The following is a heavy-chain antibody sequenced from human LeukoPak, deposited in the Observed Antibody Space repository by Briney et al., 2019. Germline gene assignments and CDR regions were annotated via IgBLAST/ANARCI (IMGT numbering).Heavy chain of an antibody. CDR2: ISGSGGTT. V-gene: IGHV3-23*01. CDR1: GFTFSSYA. J-gene: IGHJ5*02. CDR3: ATVVAARQGTIDP. Sequence: QPGGSLRLSCAASGFTFSSYAMSWVRQAPGKGLEWVSAISGSGGTTYYADSVKGRFTISRDNSKSTLYVQMNSLRAEDTAVYYCATVVAARQGTIDPWGQGTLVTISS. D-gene: IGHD6-6*01.